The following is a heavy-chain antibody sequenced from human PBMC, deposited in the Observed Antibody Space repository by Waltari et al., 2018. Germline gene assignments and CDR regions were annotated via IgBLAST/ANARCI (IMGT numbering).Heavy chain of an antibody. Sequence: EVQVVESGGGLVQPGGSVKLYCATSGFTFSGSTIHWVRQTSGKGLEWIGRIRSKPNNYATRYTASVEGRFTISRDDSENTAYLQMSSLMTEDTAVYYCTGGAVTGTDFWGQGTLVTVSS. V-gene: IGHV3-73*01. CDR2: IRSKPNNYAT. CDR1: GFTFSGST. CDR3: TGGAVTGTDF. D-gene: IGHD6-13*01. J-gene: IGHJ4*02.